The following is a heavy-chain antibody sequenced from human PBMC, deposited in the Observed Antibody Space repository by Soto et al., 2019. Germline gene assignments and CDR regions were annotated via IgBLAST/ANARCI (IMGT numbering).Heavy chain of an antibody. Sequence: LRLSCAAPGFTFSSYAMSWVRQAPGKGLEWVSAISGSGGSTYYADSVKGRFTISRDNSKNTLYLQMNSLRAEDTAVYYCAKDRRLATNRGNWFDTWGQGTLVTVSS. D-gene: IGHD3-3*02. CDR3: AKDRRLATNRGNWFDT. J-gene: IGHJ5*02. V-gene: IGHV3-23*01. CDR2: ISGSGGST. CDR1: GFTFSSYA.